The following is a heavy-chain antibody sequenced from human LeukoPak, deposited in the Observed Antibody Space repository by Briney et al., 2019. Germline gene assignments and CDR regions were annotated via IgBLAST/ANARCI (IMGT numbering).Heavy chain of an antibody. CDR3: ARGRLASAGGIGLDY. J-gene: IGHJ4*02. CDR2: IYSDGSST. V-gene: IGHV3-74*01. Sequence: PGGSLRLSCAASGFAFSIYWMHWVRQAPGKGLVWVSRIYSDGSSTNYADSVKGRFTISRDNAKNTLLLQMNSLRAEDTAVYYCARGRLASAGGIGLDYWGRGTLVTVSS. CDR1: GFAFSIYW. D-gene: IGHD6-13*01.